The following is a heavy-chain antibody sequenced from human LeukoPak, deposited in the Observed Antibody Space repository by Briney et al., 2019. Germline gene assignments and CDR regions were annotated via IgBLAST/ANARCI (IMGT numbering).Heavy chain of an antibody. CDR2: IYYSGST. D-gene: IGHD6-6*01. V-gene: IGHV4-39*07. CDR1: GGSISSSSYY. J-gene: IGHJ5*02. CDR3: ARETSSIAARPGS. Sequence: SETLSLTCTVSGGSISSSSYYWGWIRQPPGKGLEWIGSIYYSGSTYYNPSLKSRVTISVDTSKNQFSLKLSSVTAADTAVYHCARETSSIAARPGSWGQGTLVTVSS.